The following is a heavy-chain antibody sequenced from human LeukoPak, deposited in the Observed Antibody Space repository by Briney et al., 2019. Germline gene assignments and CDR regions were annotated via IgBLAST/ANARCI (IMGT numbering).Heavy chain of an antibody. CDR3: ARDPRKVPNLAY. Sequence: GRSLRLSCAASGFTFSSYAMHWVRQAPGKGLEWVAVISYDGSNKYYADSVKGRFTISRDNSKNTLYLQMNSLRAEDTAVYYCARDPRKVPNLAYWGQGTLVTVSS. CDR2: ISYDGSNK. J-gene: IGHJ4*02. CDR1: GFTFSSYA. D-gene: IGHD3-10*01. V-gene: IGHV3-30-3*01.